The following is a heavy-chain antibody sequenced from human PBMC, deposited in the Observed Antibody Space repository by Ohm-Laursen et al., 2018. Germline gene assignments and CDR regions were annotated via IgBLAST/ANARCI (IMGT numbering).Heavy chain of an antibody. Sequence: SLRLSCTASGFTFSSYAMSWVRQAPGKGLEWVSGISGSGDTTYYADSVKGRFTISRDNSRNTLDLQMNSLRGDDTAVYYCVNTVRSQAWDYWGQGTLVTVSS. CDR3: VNTVRSQAWDY. V-gene: IGHV3-23*01. CDR1: GFTFSSYA. J-gene: IGHJ4*02. D-gene: IGHD2/OR15-2a*01. CDR2: ISGSGDTT.